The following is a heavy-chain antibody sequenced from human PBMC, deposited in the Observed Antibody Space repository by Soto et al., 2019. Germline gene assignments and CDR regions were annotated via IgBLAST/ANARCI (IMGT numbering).Heavy chain of an antibody. V-gene: IGHV4-59*01. J-gene: IGHJ4*02. D-gene: IGHD4-17*01. CDR1: GGSISSYY. CDR2: IYYSGTT. CDR3: ARTTAVPNSLRSRYFFDY. Sequence: SETLSLTCTVSGGSISSYYWSWIRQPPGKGLEWIGYIYYSGTTNYNPSLKSRVTISVDLSKNQFSLRLSSVTTADTALYYCARTTAVPNSLRSRYFFDYWGQGTLVTVSS.